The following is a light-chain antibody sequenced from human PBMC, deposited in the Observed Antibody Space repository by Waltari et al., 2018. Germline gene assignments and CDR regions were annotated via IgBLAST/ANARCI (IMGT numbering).Light chain of an antibody. CDR2: DAS. V-gene: IGKV1-33*01. Sequence: DIQMTQSPSSLSASVGDTVSITCQASQDISNFLNWYQQKPGKAPKLQIYDASNLEAGVPTRFTGRGSGTDFTLTIDSLQPDDIGTYYCHQYDNVPLTFGGGTKVEIK. J-gene: IGKJ4*01. CDR1: QDISNF. CDR3: HQYDNVPLT.